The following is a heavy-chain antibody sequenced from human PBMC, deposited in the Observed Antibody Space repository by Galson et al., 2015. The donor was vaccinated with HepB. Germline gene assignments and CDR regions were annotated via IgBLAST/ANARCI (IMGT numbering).Heavy chain of an antibody. J-gene: IGHJ4*02. D-gene: IGHD1-26*01. V-gene: IGHV3-21*01. CDR1: GFTFSSHN. CDR3: ARGEVYSGSSAPIDY. CDR2: ISSSSNYI. Sequence: SLRLSCAASGFTFSSHNMNWVRQAPGKGLEWVSSISSSSNYIYYADSMKGRFTISRDNAKNSLYLQMNSLRAEDTALYHCARGEVYSGSSAPIDYWGQGTLVTVSS.